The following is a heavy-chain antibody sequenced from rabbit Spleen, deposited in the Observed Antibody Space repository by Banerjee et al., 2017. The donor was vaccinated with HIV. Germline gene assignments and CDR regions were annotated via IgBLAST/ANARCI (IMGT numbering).Heavy chain of an antibody. D-gene: IGHD1-1*01. CDR2: IYTAGGNT. V-gene: IGHV1S45*01. J-gene: IGHJ6*01. CDR1: GFDFSGYYM. CDR3: ARDSASSFSSYGMDL. Sequence: QEQLEESGGGLVQPGGSLKLSCKASGFDFSGYYMTWVRQAPGKGLEWIGYIYTAGGNTYYASWAKGRFTISKTSSTTVTLQMTRLTAADTATYFCARDSASSFSSYGMDLWGPGTLVTVS.